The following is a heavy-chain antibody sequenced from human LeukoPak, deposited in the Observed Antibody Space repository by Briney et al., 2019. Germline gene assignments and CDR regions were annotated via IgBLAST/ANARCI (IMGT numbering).Heavy chain of an antibody. CDR3: AKAVFVGDYVIGTIGY. V-gene: IGHV3-30*18. J-gene: IGHJ4*02. D-gene: IGHD4-17*01. CDR1: GFTFSSYG. CDR2: ISYDGSNK. Sequence: PGRSLRLSCAASGFTFSSYGMHWVRQAPGKGLEWVAVISYDGSNKYYADSVKGRFTISRDNSKNTLYLQMNSLRAEDTAVYYCAKAVFVGDYVIGTIGYWGQGTLVTVSS.